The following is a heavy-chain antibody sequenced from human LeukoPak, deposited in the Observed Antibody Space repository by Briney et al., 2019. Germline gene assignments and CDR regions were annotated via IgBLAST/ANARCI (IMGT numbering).Heavy chain of an antibody. CDR1: GYSISSGHY. CDR3: ARDGTYYYDSSGYPLVDY. V-gene: IGHV4-38-2*02. Sequence: KPSETLSLTCTVSGYSISSGHYWGWIRQPPGKGLEWIGSIYHSGSTYYNPSLKSRVTISVDTSKNQFSLKLSSVTAADTAVYYCARDGTYYYDSSGYPLVDYWGQGTLVTVSS. D-gene: IGHD3-22*01. J-gene: IGHJ4*02. CDR2: IYHSGST.